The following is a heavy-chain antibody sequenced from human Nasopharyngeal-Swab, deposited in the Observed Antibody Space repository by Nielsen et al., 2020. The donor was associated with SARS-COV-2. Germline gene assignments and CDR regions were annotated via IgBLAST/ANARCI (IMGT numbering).Heavy chain of an antibody. Sequence: SETLSLTCAVYGGSFSGYYWSWIRQPPGKGLEWIGEINHSGSTNYNPSLKSRVTISVDTSKNQFSLKLSSVTAADTAVYYCARAETGYSYGYPFDYWGQGTLVTVSS. CDR2: INHSGST. V-gene: IGHV4-34*01. J-gene: IGHJ4*02. D-gene: IGHD5-18*01. CDR3: ARAETGYSYGYPFDY. CDR1: GGSFSGYY.